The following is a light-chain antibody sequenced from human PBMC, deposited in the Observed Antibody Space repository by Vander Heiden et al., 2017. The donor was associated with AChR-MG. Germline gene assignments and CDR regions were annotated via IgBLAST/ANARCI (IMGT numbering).Light chain of an antibody. CDR3: QRYGGSQPYI. CDR1: QSDSYNS. J-gene: IGKJ2*01. V-gene: IGKV3-20*01. CDR2: GAS. Sequence: EIVLTQSPGTLSLSPGERATLSCRASQSDSYNSLVWYQQKPGQAPRLLIYGASSRATGIPDRFSGTGSGTEFTLTVTRMEPEDFAVYYCQRYGGSQPYIYGPGTKLEL.